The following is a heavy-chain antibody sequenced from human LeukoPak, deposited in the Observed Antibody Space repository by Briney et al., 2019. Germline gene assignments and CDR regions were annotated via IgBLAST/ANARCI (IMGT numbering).Heavy chain of an antibody. J-gene: IGHJ4*02. V-gene: IGHV3-30*03. CDR2: ISYDGSNK. CDR3: ARIPEYCSGGSCYYPFDY. CDR1: GFTFSSYG. Sequence: GGSLRLSCAASGFTFSSYGMHWVRQAPGKGLEWVAVISYDGSNKYYADSVKGRFTISRDNSKNTLYLQMNSLRAEDTAVYYCARIPEYCSGGSCYYPFDYWGQGTLVTVSS. D-gene: IGHD2-15*01.